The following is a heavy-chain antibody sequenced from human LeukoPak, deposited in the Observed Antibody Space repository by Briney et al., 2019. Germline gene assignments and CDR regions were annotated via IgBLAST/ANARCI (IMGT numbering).Heavy chain of an antibody. J-gene: IGHJ4*02. CDR1: GGSISSYY. Sequence: PSETLSLTCTVSGGSISSYYWSWIRQPPGKGLEWIGYIYYSGSTNYNPSLKSRVTTSVDTSKNQFSLKLSSVTAADTAVYYCARGGAVVVVEEFDYWGQGTLVTVSS. CDR2: IYYSGST. V-gene: IGHV4-59*12. D-gene: IGHD2-15*01. CDR3: ARGGAVVVVEEFDY.